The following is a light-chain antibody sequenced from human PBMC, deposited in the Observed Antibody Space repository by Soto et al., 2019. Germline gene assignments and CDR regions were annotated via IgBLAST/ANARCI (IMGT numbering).Light chain of an antibody. V-gene: IGLV2-14*01. Sequence: QSVLTQPASVSGSPGQSITISCTGTSSDVGGYNYVSWYQQHPGKAPKLMIYEVTNRPSGVSYRFSGSKSDNTASLTISGLQAEDEADYYCSSYTSSSTVVFGGGTKLTVL. J-gene: IGLJ2*01. CDR3: SSYTSSSTVV. CDR2: EVT. CDR1: SSDVGGYNY.